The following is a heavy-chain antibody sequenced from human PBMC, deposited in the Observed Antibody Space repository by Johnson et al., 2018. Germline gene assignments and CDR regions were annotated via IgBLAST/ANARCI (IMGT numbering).Heavy chain of an antibody. Sequence: QVQLVESGGGVVQPGRSLRLSCAASGFTFSSYGMHWVRQAPGTGLEWVAVIWRDGSNKYYTDSVKGRFTISRDNSKNTRDLQLNSLSAEDTAIYYWERGDYYDSSGYYNAFDVWGQGTMVTVSS. J-gene: IGHJ3*01. V-gene: IGHV3-33*01. CDR2: IWRDGSNK. CDR1: GFTFSSYG. CDR3: ERGDYYDSSGYYNAFDV. D-gene: IGHD3-22*01.